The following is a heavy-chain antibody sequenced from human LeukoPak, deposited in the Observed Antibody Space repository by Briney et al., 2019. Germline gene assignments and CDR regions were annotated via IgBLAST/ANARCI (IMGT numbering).Heavy chain of an antibody. CDR2: INPNSGGT. J-gene: IGHJ4*02. V-gene: IGHV1-2*02. CDR3: ARVEGSGWYPILYYFDY. Sequence: ASVKVSCKASGYTFTGYYMHWVRQAPGQGLEWMGWINPNSGGTNYAQKFQGRVTMTRDTSISTAYMELSRLRSDDTAVYYCARVEGSGWYPILYYFDYWGQGTLVTVSS. D-gene: IGHD6-19*01. CDR1: GYTFTGYY.